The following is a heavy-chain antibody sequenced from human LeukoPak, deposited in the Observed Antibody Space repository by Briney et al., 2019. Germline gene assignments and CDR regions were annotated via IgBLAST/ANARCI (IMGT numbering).Heavy chain of an antibody. CDR1: GFTFSSYA. J-gene: IGHJ6*02. CDR3: AKDLQLWVQDYGMDV. D-gene: IGHD5-18*01. V-gene: IGHV3-30-3*01. CDR2: ISYGVANK. Sequence: GGSLRLSCAASGFTFSSYAMHWVRQAPGKGLEWVAVISYGVANKYYADSVKGRFTISRDNSNKTLYLQMNTLRPEDTAVYYCAKDLQLWVQDYGMDVWGQGTTVTVSS.